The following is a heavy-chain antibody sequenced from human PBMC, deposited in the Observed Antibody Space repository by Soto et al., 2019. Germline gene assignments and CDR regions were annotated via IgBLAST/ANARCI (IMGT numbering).Heavy chain of an antibody. J-gene: IGHJ4*02. V-gene: IGHV1-8*01. CDR1: GYTFTSYD. D-gene: IGHD6-13*01. CDR3: ASGGPAAGFDY. CDR2: MNANSGSA. Sequence: ASVKVSCKASGYTFTSYDINWVRQATGQGLEWMGWMNANSGSAGYAQNFQGRVTLTRDTSMSTAYMELSGLRSEDTAMYYCASGGPAAGFDYWGQGTLVTVSS.